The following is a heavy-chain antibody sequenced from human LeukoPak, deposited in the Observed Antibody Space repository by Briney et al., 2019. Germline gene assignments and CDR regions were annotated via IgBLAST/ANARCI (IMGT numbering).Heavy chain of an antibody. CDR1: GFTFSSYG. V-gene: IGHV3-30*18. Sequence: PGRSLRLSCAASGFTFSSYGMHWVRQAPGKGPEWVAVISYDGSNKYYADSVKGRFTISRDNSKNTLYLQMNSLRAEDTAVYYCAKEGVGYSSSWATPYFDYWGQGTLVTVSS. D-gene: IGHD6-13*01. CDR3: AKEGVGYSSSWATPYFDY. J-gene: IGHJ4*02. CDR2: ISYDGSNK.